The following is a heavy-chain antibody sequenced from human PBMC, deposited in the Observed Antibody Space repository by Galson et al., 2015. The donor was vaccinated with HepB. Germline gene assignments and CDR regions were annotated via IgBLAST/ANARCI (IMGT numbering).Heavy chain of an antibody. CDR3: ARAGTLPAAYFDY. CDR1: GYTFTSYY. D-gene: IGHD2-2*01. J-gene: IGHJ4*02. CDR2: ISPSGGST. Sequence: SVKVSCKASGYTFTSYYMHWVRQAPGQGLEWMGIISPSGGSTSYAQKFQGRVTMTRDTSTSTVYMELSSLRSEDTAVYYCARAGTLPAAYFDYWGQGTLVTVSS. V-gene: IGHV1-46*01.